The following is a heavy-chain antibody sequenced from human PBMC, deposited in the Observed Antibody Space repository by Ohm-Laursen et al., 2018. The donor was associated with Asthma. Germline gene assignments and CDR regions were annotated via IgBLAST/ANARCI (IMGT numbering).Heavy chain of an antibody. V-gene: IGHV3-30*03. CDR1: GFTFSDYG. J-gene: IGHJ1*01. CDR2: ISSDGSNK. CDR3: ARIGPEWELPGREYSLHH. Sequence: SLRLSCAASGFTFSDYGMHWVRQAPGKGLEWVAIISSDGSNKFHAESVKGRITTSRDNARNSVYLQMNSLRAEDTALYYCARIGPEWELPGREYSLHHWGEGTLVTVSS. D-gene: IGHD1-26*01.